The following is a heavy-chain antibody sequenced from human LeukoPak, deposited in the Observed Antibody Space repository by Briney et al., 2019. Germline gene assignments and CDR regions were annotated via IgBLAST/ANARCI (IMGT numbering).Heavy chain of an antibody. CDR3: ARGTLLWFGELSGYFDY. Sequence: PSETLSLTCTVSGASIRTYYWSWIRQPPGKGLEWIGCVSHSGSTDYNPSLKSRLTMSVDTSKNQFSLKLSSVTAADTAVYYCARGTLLWFGELSGYFDYWGQGTLVTVSS. CDR2: VSHSGST. V-gene: IGHV4-59*12. CDR1: GASIRTYY. D-gene: IGHD3-10*01. J-gene: IGHJ4*02.